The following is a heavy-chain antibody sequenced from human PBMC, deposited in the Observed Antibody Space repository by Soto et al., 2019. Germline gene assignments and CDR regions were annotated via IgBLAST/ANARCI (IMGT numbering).Heavy chain of an antibody. D-gene: IGHD2-15*01. CDR3: ARSDCSGGSCYCFFYYGMDV. J-gene: IGHJ6*02. CDR1: GGAISSGGYY. CDR2: IYYSGST. V-gene: IGHV4-31*03. Sequence: QVQLQESGPGLVKPSQTLSLTCTVSGGAISSGGYYWSWIRQHPGKGLEWIGYIYYSGSTYYNPSLKSRVTISVDPSKNQCSLKLSSVTAEDTAVYCCARSDCSGGSCYCFFYYGMDVWGQGTTVTVSS.